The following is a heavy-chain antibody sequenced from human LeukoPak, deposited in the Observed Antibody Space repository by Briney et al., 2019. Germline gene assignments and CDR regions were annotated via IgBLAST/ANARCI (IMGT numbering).Heavy chain of an antibody. D-gene: IGHD3-10*01. CDR1: GFIFSSYW. CDR3: ASQGPLYGSGGHMDV. CDR2: IQQDGSEK. J-gene: IGHJ6*03. V-gene: IGHV3-7*01. Sequence: PGGSLRLSCVASGFIFSSYWMSWVRQAPGKGLEWVANIQQDGSEKYYVDSVKGRFTISRDNAKNSLYLQMNSLRAEDTAMYYCASQGPLYGSGGHMDVWGKGTTVTVSS.